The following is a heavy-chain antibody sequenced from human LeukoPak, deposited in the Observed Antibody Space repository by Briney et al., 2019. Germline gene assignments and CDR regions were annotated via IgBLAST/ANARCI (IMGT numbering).Heavy chain of an antibody. V-gene: IGHV3-15*01. CDR2: IKSKTDGGTT. D-gene: IGHD3-16*02. Sequence: MPGGSLRLSCAASGFTFSSYAMSWVRQAPGKGLEWVGRIKSKTDGGTTDYAAPVKGRFTISRDDSKNTLYLQMNSLKTEDTAVYYCTLLAKYYDYVWGSYRFDYWGQGTLVTVSS. J-gene: IGHJ4*02. CDR3: TLLAKYYDYVWGSYRFDY. CDR1: GFTFSSYA.